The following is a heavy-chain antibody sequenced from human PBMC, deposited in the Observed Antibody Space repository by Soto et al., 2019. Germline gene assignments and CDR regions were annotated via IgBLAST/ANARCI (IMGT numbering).Heavy chain of an antibody. CDR2: IKKDESKN. Sequence: EVQLVESGGGLVQPGESLRLSCAASGFTFSDYWMTWVRQAPGKGLESVANIKKDESKNSCLECVRGRYTFSRDNARNSLYRQRHSRRAEETALYCCARDVSPGCCTYYLDASDMWGQRTMVTVSS. V-gene: IGHV3-7*05. D-gene: IGHD3-22*01. CDR1: GFTFSDYW. J-gene: IGHJ3*02. CDR3: ARDVSPGCCTYYLDASDM.